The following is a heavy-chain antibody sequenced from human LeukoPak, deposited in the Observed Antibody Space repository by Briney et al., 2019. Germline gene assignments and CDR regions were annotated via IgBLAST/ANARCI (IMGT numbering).Heavy chain of an antibody. Sequence: PGGSLRLSCAASGFRFDDFYVSWIRQVPGKGLEWISFISASGGMMDHADSVKGRFTISRDNAKNSLYLQMNNLRAEDTAVYYCLRDRGYSTYDCWGQGTLVTVSS. D-gene: IGHD6-13*01. CDR3: LRDRGYSTYDC. V-gene: IGHV3-11*04. CDR1: GFRFDDFY. CDR2: ISASGGMM. J-gene: IGHJ4*02.